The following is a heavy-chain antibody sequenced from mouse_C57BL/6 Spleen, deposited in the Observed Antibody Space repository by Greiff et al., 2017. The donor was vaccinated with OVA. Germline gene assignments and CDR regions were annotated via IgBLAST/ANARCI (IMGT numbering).Heavy chain of an antibody. V-gene: IGHV6-3*01. Sequence: EVKLMESGGGLVQPGGSMKLSCVASGFTFSNYWMNWVRQSPEKGLEWVAQIRLKSDNYATHYAESVKGRFTISRDDSKSSVYLQMNNLRAEDTGIYYCTSFITTVYYFDYWGQGTTLTVSS. J-gene: IGHJ2*01. CDR1: GFTFSNYW. CDR2: IRLKSDNYAT. CDR3: TSFITTVYYFDY. D-gene: IGHD1-1*01.